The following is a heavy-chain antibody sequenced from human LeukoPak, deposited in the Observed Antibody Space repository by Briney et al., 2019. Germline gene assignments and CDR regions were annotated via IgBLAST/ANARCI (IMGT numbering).Heavy chain of an antibody. V-gene: IGHV4-59*01. CDR2: IYYSGST. Sequence: SETLSLTCTVSGGSISSYYWSWVRQPPGKGLEWIGYIYYSGSTNYNPSLKSRVTISVDTSKNQFSLKLSSVTAADTAVYYCASFPHYYDSSGYYHTNVDYWGQGTLVTVSS. CDR3: ASFPHYYDSSGYYHTNVDY. CDR1: GGSISSYY. D-gene: IGHD3-22*01. J-gene: IGHJ4*02.